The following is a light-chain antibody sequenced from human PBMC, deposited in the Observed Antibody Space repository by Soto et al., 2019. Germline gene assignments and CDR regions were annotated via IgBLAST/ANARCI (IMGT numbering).Light chain of an antibody. CDR2: GAS. J-gene: IGKJ3*01. Sequence: EIVMTQSPATRSVSPGERATLSCRASQSVSSNLAWYQQKPGQAPRLLIYGASTRATGIPARFSGSGSGTEFTLTISSLQSEDFAVYYCQQYNNWPPGVTFGPGTKVDIK. CDR1: QSVSSN. CDR3: QQYNNWPPGVT. V-gene: IGKV3-15*01.